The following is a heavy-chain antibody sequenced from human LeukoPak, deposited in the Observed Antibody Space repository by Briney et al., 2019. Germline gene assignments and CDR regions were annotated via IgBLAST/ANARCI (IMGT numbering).Heavy chain of an antibody. CDR1: GFTFGDYS. J-gene: IGHJ4*02. Sequence: GRSLRLSCAASGFTFGDYSMHWVRQAPGKGLEWVSGISWNSGGAVYADSVKGRFTVSRDNAKNSLYLQMNCLRTEDTALYYCAKDRTYSGYDALDYWGQGTLVTVSS. D-gene: IGHD5-12*01. CDR3: AKDRTYSGYDALDY. V-gene: IGHV3-9*01. CDR2: ISWNSGGA.